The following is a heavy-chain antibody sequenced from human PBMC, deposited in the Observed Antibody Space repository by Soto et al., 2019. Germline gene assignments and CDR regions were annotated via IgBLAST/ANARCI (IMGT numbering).Heavy chain of an antibody. D-gene: IGHD6-13*01. CDR1: GGTFSSYA. CDR2: IIPIFGTA. V-gene: IGHV1-69*01. CDR3: ATPKGRIAAAGTVDY. J-gene: IGHJ4*02. Sequence: QVQLVQSGAEVKKPGSSVKVSCKASGGTFSSYAISWVRQAPGQGLEWMGVIIPIFGTANYAQKFQGRVTITADESASTAYMELSSLRSEETAVYYCATPKGRIAAAGTVDYWGQGTLVTVSS.